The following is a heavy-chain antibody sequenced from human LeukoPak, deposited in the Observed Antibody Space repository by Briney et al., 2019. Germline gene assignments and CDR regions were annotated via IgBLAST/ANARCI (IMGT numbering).Heavy chain of an antibody. CDR1: GYTFTGYY. J-gene: IGHJ3*02. CDR3: ARDSGYDEKAFDI. Sequence: EASVKVSCKASGYTFTGYYMHWVRQAPGQGLEWMGWINPNSGGTNYAQKFQGRVTMTRDTSISTAYMELSRLRSDDTAVYHCARDSGYDEKAFDIWGQGTMVTVPS. CDR2: INPNSGGT. D-gene: IGHD5-12*01. V-gene: IGHV1-2*02.